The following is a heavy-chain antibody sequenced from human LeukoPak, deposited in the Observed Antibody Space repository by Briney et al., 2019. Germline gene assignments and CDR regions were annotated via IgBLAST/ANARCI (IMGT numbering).Heavy chain of an antibody. V-gene: IGHV1-24*01. D-gene: IGHD5-18*01. Sequence: GASVKVSCKVSGYTLTELSMHWVRQAPGKGLEWMGGFDPEDGETIYAQKFQGRVTMTEDTSTDTAYMELSSLRSEDTAVYYCARQTLRGYSYGYFDYRGQGTLVTVSS. CDR1: GYTLTELS. CDR2: FDPEDGET. J-gene: IGHJ4*02. CDR3: ARQTLRGYSYGYFDY.